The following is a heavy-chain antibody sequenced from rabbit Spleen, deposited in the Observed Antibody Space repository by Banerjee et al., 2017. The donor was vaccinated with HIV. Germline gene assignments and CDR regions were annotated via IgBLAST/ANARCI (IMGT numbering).Heavy chain of an antibody. CDR2: IDVTKHDIS. CDR1: GLGFSDNYW. V-gene: IGHV1S45*01. D-gene: IGHD8-1*01. Sequence: QEQLEESGGGLVKPGASLTLTCKASGLGFSDNYWICWVRQAPGKGLEWIACIDVTKHDISYYTTWAKGRFTISRTSSTTVTLQMTSLTAADTATYFCARDGAGGSYFALWGPGTLVTVS. J-gene: IGHJ4*01. CDR3: ARDGAGGSYFAL.